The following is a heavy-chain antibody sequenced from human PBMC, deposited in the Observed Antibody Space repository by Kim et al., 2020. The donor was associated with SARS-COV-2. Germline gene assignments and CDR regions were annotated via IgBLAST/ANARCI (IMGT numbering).Heavy chain of an antibody. J-gene: IGHJ1*01. Sequence: GGSLRLSCAASGFTFSSYAMHWVRQAPGKGLEWVAVISYDGSNIYYADSVKGRFTISRDNSKNTLYLQMNSLRAEDTAVYYCARCGGYCYFFEYFQHGGQRTLV. V-gene: IGHV3-30*04. CDR2: ISYDGSNI. CDR3: ARCGGYCYFFEYFQH. D-gene: IGHD2-21*01. CDR1: GFTFSSYA.